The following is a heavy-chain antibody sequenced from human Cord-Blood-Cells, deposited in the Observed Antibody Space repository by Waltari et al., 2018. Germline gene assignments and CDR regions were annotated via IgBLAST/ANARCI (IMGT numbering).Heavy chain of an antibody. CDR3: ARATMRINDAFDI. CDR2: FNPNSGGT. D-gene: IGHD2-15*01. V-gene: IGHV1-2*06. CDR1: GSTFTGYY. J-gene: IGHJ3*02. Sequence: QVQLVQSGAKVKKPGASVKVSCKASGSTFTGYYMHWVRQAPGQGLEWRGRFNPNSGGTNYAQKFQGRVTMTRDTSISTAYMEMSRLRSGDTAVYYCARATMRINDAFDIWGQGPMVTVSS.